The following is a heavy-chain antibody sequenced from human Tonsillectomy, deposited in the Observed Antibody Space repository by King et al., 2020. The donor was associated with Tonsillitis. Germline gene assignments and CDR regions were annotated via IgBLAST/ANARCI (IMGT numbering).Heavy chain of an antibody. V-gene: IGHV3-23*04. Sequence: VQLVESGGGLVQPGGSLRLSCAASGFSFSINAMTWVRQAPGRGLEWVSTISGSGVSTYYADSVKGRFSISRDNSKNTVHLQMNSLRAEDTAVYYCAKVQHGDYYFDYWGQGTLVTVSS. J-gene: IGHJ4*02. CDR3: AKVQHGDYYFDY. CDR2: ISGSGVST. CDR1: GFSFSINA. D-gene: IGHD4-17*01.